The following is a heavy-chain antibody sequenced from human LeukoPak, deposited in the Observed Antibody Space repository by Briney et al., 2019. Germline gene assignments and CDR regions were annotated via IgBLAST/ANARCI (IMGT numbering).Heavy chain of an antibody. CDR1: GGSISSSSYY. CDR3: ARLGGYSYGYSGAFDI. CDR2: IYYSGST. Sequence: PSDTLALTCTVSGGSISSSSYYWGWIRQPPGKVLEWIGHIYYSGSTYYNPSLKSRVSISVDTSKTHFSLRLSSVTAADTAVYYCARLGGYSYGYSGAFDIWGQGTMVTVSS. J-gene: IGHJ3*02. V-gene: IGHV4-39*02. D-gene: IGHD5-18*01.